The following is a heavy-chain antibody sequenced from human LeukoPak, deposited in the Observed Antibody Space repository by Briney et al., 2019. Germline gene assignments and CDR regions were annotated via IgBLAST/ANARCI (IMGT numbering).Heavy chain of an antibody. CDR3: ARRYMATSAEDFDY. Sequence: GGSLRLSCAASGFTFSSYWMSWVRQAPGKGLEWVANINQDGSEKYYVDSVKGRFTISRDNAKNSLYLKMNSLRAEDAAVYYCARRYMATSAEDFDYWGQGTLVTVSS. CDR2: INQDGSEK. J-gene: IGHJ4*02. D-gene: IGHD5-24*01. CDR1: GFTFSSYW. V-gene: IGHV3-7*01.